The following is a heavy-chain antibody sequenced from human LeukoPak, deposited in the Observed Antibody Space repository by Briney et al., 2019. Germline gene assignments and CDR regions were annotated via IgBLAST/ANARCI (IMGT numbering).Heavy chain of an antibody. V-gene: IGHV4-38-2*02. Sequence: PSETLSLTCSVSGYSISSGYYWGWIRQSPGKGLEWIGSIYHSGRTYYNPSLKSRVTISVDTSKNQFSLKLSSVTAADTAVYYCATTGSSGWSFTDYWGQGTLATVSS. J-gene: IGHJ4*02. D-gene: IGHD6-19*01. CDR2: IYHSGRT. CDR1: GYSISSGYY. CDR3: ATTGSSGWSFTDY.